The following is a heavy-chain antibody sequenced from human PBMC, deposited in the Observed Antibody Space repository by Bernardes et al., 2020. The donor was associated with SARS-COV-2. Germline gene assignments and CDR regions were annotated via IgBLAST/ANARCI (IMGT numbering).Heavy chain of an antibody. Sequence: SLRLSCAASGFTLSGSALHWVRQASGQGLEWVGRIRGKANSDATAYGPSVKGRFSISRDDSDNTAFLHMNSLKAEDTAVYFCTNGLDNWGQGTLVTVSS. V-gene: IGHV3-73*01. CDR1: GFTLSGSA. CDR3: TNGLDN. CDR2: IRGKANSDAT. J-gene: IGHJ4*02.